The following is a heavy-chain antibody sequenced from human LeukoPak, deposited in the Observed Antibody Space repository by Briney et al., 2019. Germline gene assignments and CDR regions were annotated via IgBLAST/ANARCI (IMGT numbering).Heavy chain of an antibody. CDR2: INHSGST. CDR3: ARGTGYPLIG. D-gene: IGHD3-22*01. Sequence: SETLSLTCAVYGASFSGYYWSWIRQPPGKGLEWIGEINHSGSTNYNPSLKSRVTISVDTSKNQFSLKLSSVAAADTAVYYCARGTGYPLIGWGQGTLVTVSS. CDR1: GASFSGYY. V-gene: IGHV4-34*01. J-gene: IGHJ4*02.